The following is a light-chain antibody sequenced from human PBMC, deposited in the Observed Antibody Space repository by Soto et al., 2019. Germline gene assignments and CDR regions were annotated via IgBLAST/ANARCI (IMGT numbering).Light chain of an antibody. CDR3: QQYNSYVT. J-gene: IGKJ1*01. V-gene: IGKV1-5*03. CDR1: QSISTY. CDR2: KAS. Sequence: DIQMTQSPSTLSASVGDRVTITFRASQSISTYLAWYQQKPGKAPKLLIYKASSLESGVPSRFSGSGSGTEFTLTISSLQPDDFATYYCQQYNSYVTFAQGTKVDIK.